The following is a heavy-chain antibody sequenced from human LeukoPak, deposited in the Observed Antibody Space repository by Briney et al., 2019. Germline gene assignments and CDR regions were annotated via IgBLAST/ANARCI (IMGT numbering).Heavy chain of an antibody. D-gene: IGHD3-3*01. Sequence: GGSLRLSCAASGFTFSSYAMSWVRQAPGKGLEWVSAISGSGGSTYYADSVKGRFTISRDNPKNTLYLQMNSLRAEDTAVYYCAKEDGIDFWSGYYYFDYWGQGTLVTVSS. CDR2: ISGSGGST. J-gene: IGHJ4*02. CDR3: AKEDGIDFWSGYYYFDY. CDR1: GFTFSSYA. V-gene: IGHV3-23*01.